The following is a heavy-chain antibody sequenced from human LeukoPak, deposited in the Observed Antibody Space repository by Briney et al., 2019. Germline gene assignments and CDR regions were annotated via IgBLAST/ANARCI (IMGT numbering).Heavy chain of an antibody. Sequence: ASAKVSCKASGGTFSSYAISWVRQAPGQGLEWMGRIIPIFGTANYAQKFQGRVTITTDESTSTAYMELSSLRSEDTAVYYCARGVYCGGDCYLYFDYWGQGTLVTVSS. V-gene: IGHV1-69*05. CDR1: GGTFSSYA. CDR3: ARGVYCGGDCYLYFDY. J-gene: IGHJ4*02. D-gene: IGHD2-21*02. CDR2: IIPIFGTA.